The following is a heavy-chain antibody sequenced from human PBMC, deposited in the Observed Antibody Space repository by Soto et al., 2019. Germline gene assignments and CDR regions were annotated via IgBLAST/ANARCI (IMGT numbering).Heavy chain of an antibody. Sequence: QVHLVESGGGVVRPGTSLRVSCSASEFSFNNYAVHWVRQAPGEGLEWVALISSDGNNKYYPDSVRGRFTISRDHSNNTVYLQMHSLRVDATAVYYCATWTLPLSWNWLQSAAGKFDYWGQGTLVTVSS. CDR1: EFSFNNYA. D-gene: IGHD5-12*01. V-gene: IGHV3-30-3*01. CDR2: ISSDGNNK. CDR3: ATWTLPLSWNWLQSAAGKFDY. J-gene: IGHJ4*02.